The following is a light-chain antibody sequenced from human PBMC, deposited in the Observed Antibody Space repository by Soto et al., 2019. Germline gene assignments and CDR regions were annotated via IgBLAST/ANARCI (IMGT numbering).Light chain of an antibody. CDR2: GAS. Sequence: EVVLTQSPDTLSLSPGETATLSCRASQSLRATYVAWYQQRPGQAPRLLIYGASFRATGIPARFSGRGSGTDFTLSISRLEPEDFAVYYCQQYVTSPRTFGQWTKVDIK. V-gene: IGKV3-20*01. CDR1: QSLRATY. CDR3: QQYVTSPRT. J-gene: IGKJ1*01.